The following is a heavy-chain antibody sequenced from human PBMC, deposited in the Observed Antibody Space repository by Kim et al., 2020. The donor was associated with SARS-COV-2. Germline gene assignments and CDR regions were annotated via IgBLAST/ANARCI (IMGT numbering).Heavy chain of an antibody. J-gene: IGHJ4*02. CDR1: GGSISSSSYY. Sequence: SETLSLTCTVSGGSISSSSYYWGWIRQPPGKGLEWIGSIYYSGSTYYNPSLKSRVTISVDTSKNQFSLKLSSVTAADTAVYYCASGLPGTEGVFDYWGQGTLVTVSS. D-gene: IGHD2-8*01. CDR3: ASGLPGTEGVFDY. CDR2: IYYSGST. V-gene: IGHV4-39*01.